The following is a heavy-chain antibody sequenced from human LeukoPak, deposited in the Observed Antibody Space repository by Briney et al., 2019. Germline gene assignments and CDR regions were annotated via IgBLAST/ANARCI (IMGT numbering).Heavy chain of an antibody. CDR3: AKDWDSGSYYNRYYFDY. Sequence: GGSLRLSCAASGFTFSSYSMNWVRQAPGKGLEWVSSISGSSSYIYYADSVKGRFTISRDNSKYTLYLQMNSLRAEDTAVYYCAKDWDSGSYYNRYYFDYWGQGTLVTVSS. V-gene: IGHV3-21*01. D-gene: IGHD3-10*01. CDR2: ISGSSSYI. CDR1: GFTFSSYS. J-gene: IGHJ4*02.